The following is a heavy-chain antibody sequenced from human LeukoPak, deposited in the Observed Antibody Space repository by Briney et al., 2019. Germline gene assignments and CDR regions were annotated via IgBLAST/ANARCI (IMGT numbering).Heavy chain of an antibody. Sequence: PGGSLRLSCSASGFTFSTYSMHWVRQAPGKGLEYVSSISTNGGNTYYADSVKDRFTISRDNSKNTLYLRMSSLRAEDTAVYYCVKDRVSGSSSYWYYWGQGTLVTVSS. CDR3: VKDRVSGSSSYWYY. CDR2: ISTNGGNT. V-gene: IGHV3-64D*09. CDR1: GFTFSTYS. D-gene: IGHD3-22*01. J-gene: IGHJ4*02.